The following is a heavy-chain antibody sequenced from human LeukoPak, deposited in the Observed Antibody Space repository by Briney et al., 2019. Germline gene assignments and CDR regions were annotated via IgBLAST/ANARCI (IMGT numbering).Heavy chain of an antibody. CDR1: GXTFSSYR. V-gene: IGHV3-21*01. Sequence: GGSLRLSFAASGXTFSSYRMNWVRQAPGKGLEWVSSISSSSSYIYYADSVKGRFTISRDNAKNSLYLQMNSLRAEDTAVYYCARDARAAAGEGDFDYWGQGTLVTVSS. CDR3: ARDARAAAGEGDFDY. D-gene: IGHD6-13*01. J-gene: IGHJ4*02. CDR2: ISSSSSYI.